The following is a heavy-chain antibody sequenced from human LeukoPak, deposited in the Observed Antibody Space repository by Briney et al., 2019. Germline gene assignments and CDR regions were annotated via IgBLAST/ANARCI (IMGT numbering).Heavy chain of an antibody. Sequence: GGSLILSCAASELIVSGNYMSWVRQAPGKGLQWVSVIYPGIEIHYADSVKGRFTISRDNSKNTLYLQMNSLTVDDTAVYYCARGPRYYDNSGYHYGVFDIWGQGTMVTVSS. D-gene: IGHD3-22*01. V-gene: IGHV3-53*01. CDR3: ARGPRYYDNSGYHYGVFDI. CDR1: ELIVSGNY. CDR2: IYPGIEI. J-gene: IGHJ3*02.